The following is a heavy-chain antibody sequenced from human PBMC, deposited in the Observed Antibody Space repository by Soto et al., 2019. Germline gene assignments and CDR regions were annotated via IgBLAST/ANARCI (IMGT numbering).Heavy chain of an antibody. CDR1: GLTFSSYA. CDR2: ISGSGGST. CDR3: AKDLNYYDSSGYLSLDYFDY. J-gene: IGHJ4*02. Sequence: GSLSLSCAASGLTFSSYAMSWVRQAPGKGLEWVSAISGSGGSTYYADSVKGRFTISRDNSKKTLYLQVNSLRAEDTAVYYCAKDLNYYDSSGYLSLDYFDYWGQGTLAPVSA. V-gene: IGHV3-23*01. D-gene: IGHD3-22*01.